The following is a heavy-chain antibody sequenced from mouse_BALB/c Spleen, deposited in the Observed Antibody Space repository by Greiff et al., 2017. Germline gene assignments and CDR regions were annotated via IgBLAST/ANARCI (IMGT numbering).Heavy chain of an antibody. J-gene: IGHJ4*01. V-gene: IGHV5-12-2*01. Sequence: EVMLVESGGGLVQPGGSLKLSCAASGFTFSSYTMSWVRQTPEKRLEWVAYISNGGGSTYYPDTVKGRFTISRDNAKNTLYLQMSSLKSEDTAMYYCAREFITTATYAMDYWGQGTSVTVSS. D-gene: IGHD1-2*01. CDR1: GFTFSSYT. CDR2: ISNGGGST. CDR3: AREFITTATYAMDY.